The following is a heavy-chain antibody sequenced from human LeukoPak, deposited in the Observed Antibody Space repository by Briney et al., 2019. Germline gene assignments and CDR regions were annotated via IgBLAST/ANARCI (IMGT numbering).Heavy chain of an antibody. CDR3: ARQLGQCSEGTCYFDY. Sequence: GGSLRHSRVASRFSSSNYAMSSVRPAPGKGVECVSAMRSTGSSTYHADAVKVRFTISRDTSKNTLYLQMNSLRAEDMAVYDCARQLGQCSEGTCYFDYWGQGTLVTVSS. CDR1: RFSSSNYA. V-gene: IGHV3-23*01. J-gene: IGHJ4*02. D-gene: IGHD2-15*01. CDR2: MRSTGSST.